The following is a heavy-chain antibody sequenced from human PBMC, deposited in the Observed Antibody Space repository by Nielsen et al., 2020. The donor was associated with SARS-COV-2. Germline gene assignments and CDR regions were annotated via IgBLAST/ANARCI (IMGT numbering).Heavy chain of an antibody. CDR2: ISYSGST. D-gene: IGHD5-18*01. CDR1: SGSIGTYY. CDR3: ARRKGYSTTWEFDY. J-gene: IGHJ4*02. Sequence: SETLSLTCTVSSGSIGTYYWSWIRQPPGKGLEWIGYISYSGSTNYNPSLESRATISIDTSKNQFSLKLTSVTAADTAVYYCARRKGYSTTWEFDYWGQGTLVAVAS. V-gene: IGHV4-59*08.